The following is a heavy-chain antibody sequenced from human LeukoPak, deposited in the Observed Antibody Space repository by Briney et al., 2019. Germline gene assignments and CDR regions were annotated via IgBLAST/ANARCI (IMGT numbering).Heavy chain of an antibody. CDR3: ARETAYYYDSSGYLDY. J-gene: IGHJ4*02. CDR2: IKQDGSEK. Sequence: AGSLRLSCAASGFTFSSYWMSWVRQAPGKGLEWVANIKQDGSEKYYVDSVKGRFTISRDNAKNSLYLQMNSLRAEDTAVYYCARETAYYYDSSGYLDYWGQGTLVTVSS. V-gene: IGHV3-7*01. D-gene: IGHD3-22*01. CDR1: GFTFSSYW.